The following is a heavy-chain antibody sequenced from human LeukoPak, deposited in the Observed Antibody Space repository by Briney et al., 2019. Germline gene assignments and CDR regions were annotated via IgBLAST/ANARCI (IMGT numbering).Heavy chain of an antibody. CDR3: ARAGIQLWYEPFDY. CDR1: GVSFSGYY. CDR2: INHSGST. Sequence: SETLSLTCAVYGVSFSGYYWSWIRQPPGKGLEWIGEINHSGSTNYNPSLKSRVTISVDTSKNQFSLKLSSVTAADTAVYYCARAGIQLWYEPFDYWGQGTLVTVSS. V-gene: IGHV4-34*01. D-gene: IGHD5-18*01. J-gene: IGHJ4*02.